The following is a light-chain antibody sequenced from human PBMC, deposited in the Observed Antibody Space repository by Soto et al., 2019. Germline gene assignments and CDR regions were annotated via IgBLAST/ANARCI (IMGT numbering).Light chain of an antibody. J-gene: IGLJ3*02. V-gene: IGLV3-21*02. Sequence: SYELTQSPSVSVAPGQTARISCGGNNIGSKSVHWYQQKPGQAPVLVVYDDSGRPSGIPERFSGSNSENTATLTISRVEAGDEADYYCQVWDSSSDHVVFGGGTKLTVL. CDR1: NIGSKS. CDR2: DDS. CDR3: QVWDSSSDHVV.